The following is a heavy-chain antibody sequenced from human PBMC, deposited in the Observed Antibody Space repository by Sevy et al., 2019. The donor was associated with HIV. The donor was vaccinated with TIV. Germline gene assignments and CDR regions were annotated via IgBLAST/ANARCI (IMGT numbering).Heavy chain of an antibody. CDR2: IYWNDDK. CDR3: AHSTIYVVVTAQGNRSAASSTPRWGYYFDY. D-gene: IGHD2-21*02. Sequence: SGPTLVKPTQTLTLTCTFSGFSLSTSGVGVGWIRQPPGKALEWLALIYWNDDKRYSPSLKSRLTITKDTSKNQVVLTLTKSDPVDTVTYYCAHSTIYVVVTAQGNRSAASSTPRWGYYFDYWGQGTLVTVSS. CDR1: GFSLSTSGVG. J-gene: IGHJ4*02. V-gene: IGHV2-5*01.